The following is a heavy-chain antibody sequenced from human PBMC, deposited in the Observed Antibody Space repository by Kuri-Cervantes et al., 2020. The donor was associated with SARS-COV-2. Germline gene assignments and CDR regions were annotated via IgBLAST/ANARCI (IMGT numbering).Heavy chain of an antibody. CDR3: ATGSPITMVRGVIITGNWFDP. D-gene: IGHD3-10*01. CDR2: FDPEDGET. CDR1: GYTLTELS. J-gene: IGHJ5*02. Sequence: ASVKVSCKVSGYTLTELSMHWVRQAPGKGLEWMGGFDPEDGETIYAQKFQGRVTMTVDTSTDTAYMELSSLRSEDTAVYYCATGSPITMVRGVIITGNWFDPWGQGTLVTVSS. V-gene: IGHV1-24*01.